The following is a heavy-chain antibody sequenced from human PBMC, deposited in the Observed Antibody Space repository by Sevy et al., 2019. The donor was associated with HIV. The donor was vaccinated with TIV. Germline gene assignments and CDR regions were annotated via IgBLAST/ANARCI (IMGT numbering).Heavy chain of an antibody. J-gene: IGHJ4*02. Sequence: GGSLRLSCVASGFTFDDYPMDWVRQAPGKGLEWVSGISWNSGRISYADSVKGRFTISRDNAKKSLYLDLNSLRPEDTALYYCAKGHSMIVVSNAFKHWGPGTLVTVSS. CDR3: AKGHSMIVVSNAFKH. CDR2: ISWNSGRI. D-gene: IGHD3-22*01. CDR1: GFTFDDYP. V-gene: IGHV3-9*01.